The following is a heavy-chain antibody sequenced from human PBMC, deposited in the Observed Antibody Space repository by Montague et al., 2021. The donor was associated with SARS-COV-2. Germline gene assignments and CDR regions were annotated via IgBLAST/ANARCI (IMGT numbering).Heavy chain of an antibody. CDR1: GGSISSSNW. CDR2: LYNGGTT. V-gene: IGHV4-4*02. J-gene: IGHJ6*02. D-gene: IGHD3-16*01. Sequence: SETLSLTCAVSGGSISSSNWWSWVRQPPGKGLEWIGNLYNGGTTYYSPSLKSRVTISVDTSKNHFSLNMASVTAADTAVYYCARTSKLRESSSGNYYYHAMDVWGQGTMVTVSS. CDR3: ARTSKLRESSSGNYYYHAMDV.